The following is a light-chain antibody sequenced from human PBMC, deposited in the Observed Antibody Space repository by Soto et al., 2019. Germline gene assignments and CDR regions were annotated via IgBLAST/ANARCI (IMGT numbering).Light chain of an antibody. CDR1: QSVSNN. Sequence: PGDKATLSCGASQSVSNNLAWYHQKPGQAPRPLIYGASTRATGVPAXFSGXXSGTEFTLTISSLQSEDSAIYYCXXXXXXXXTFGPGTKVAIE. CDR2: GAS. J-gene: IGKJ3*01. CDR3: XXXXXXXXT. V-gene: IGKV3-15*01.